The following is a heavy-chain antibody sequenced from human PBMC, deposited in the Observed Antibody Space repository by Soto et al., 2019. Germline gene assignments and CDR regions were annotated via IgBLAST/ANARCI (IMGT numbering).Heavy chain of an antibody. Sequence: QVQLVQSGAEVKKPGASVKVSCKASGYTFTSYGISWVRQAPGQGLEWMGWISAYNGNTNYAQKLQGRVTMTTDTSTSPAYMELRSLRSAATAVYYCARVWWLRSPGIGFDYWGQGPLVTVSS. CDR2: ISAYNGNT. J-gene: IGHJ4*02. D-gene: IGHD5-12*01. CDR1: GYTFTSYG. CDR3: ARVWWLRSPGIGFDY. V-gene: IGHV1-18*01.